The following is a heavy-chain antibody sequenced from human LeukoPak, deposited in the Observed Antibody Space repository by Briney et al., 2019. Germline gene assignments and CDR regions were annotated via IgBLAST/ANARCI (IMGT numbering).Heavy chain of an antibody. D-gene: IGHD5-18*01. J-gene: IGHJ4*02. CDR3: AKDGHSYGDQFDY. V-gene: IGHV4-59*01. Sequence: SETLSLTCTVSGGSISSYYWSWIRQPPGKGLEWIGYIYYSGNTYYNPSLKSRLTISVDTSKNQFSLKLSSVTAADTAVYYCAKDGHSYGDQFDYWGQGTLVTVSS. CDR1: GGSISSYY. CDR2: IYYSGNT.